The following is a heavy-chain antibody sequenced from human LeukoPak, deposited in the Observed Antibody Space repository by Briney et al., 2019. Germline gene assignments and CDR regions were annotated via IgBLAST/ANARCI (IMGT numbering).Heavy chain of an antibody. V-gene: IGHV1-2*02. D-gene: IGHD5-18*01. J-gene: IGHJ4*02. Sequence: ASVKVLCKASGYTFTGYYMHWVRQAPGQGLEWMGWINPKSGGTNYAQRFQGRVTMTRDTSISSAYMELSRLRSDDAAVYYCVRGGYNYGVDYWGQGTLVTVSS. CDR1: GYTFTGYY. CDR3: VRGGYNYGVDY. CDR2: INPKSGGT.